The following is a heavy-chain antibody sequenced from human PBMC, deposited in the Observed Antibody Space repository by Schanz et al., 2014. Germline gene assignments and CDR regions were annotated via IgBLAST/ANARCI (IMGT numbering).Heavy chain of an antibody. CDR3: ASALTTWGGMDV. D-gene: IGHD4-4*01. V-gene: IGHV1-46*01. CDR1: EYTFTRHY. CDR2: IHSTGGTT. Sequence: QVPLVQSGAEVKKPGSSVTVSCKASEYTFTRHYMHWVRQAPGQGLEWMGIIHSTGGTTSHAQKFQGRVTMTRDTSTSTVYMELSSLRSEDTAVYYCASALTTWGGMDVWGQGTTVTVSS. J-gene: IGHJ6*02.